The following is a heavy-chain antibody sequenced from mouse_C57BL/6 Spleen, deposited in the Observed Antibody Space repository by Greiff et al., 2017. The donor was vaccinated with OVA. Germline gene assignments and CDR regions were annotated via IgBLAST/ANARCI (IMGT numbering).Heavy chain of an antibody. CDR1: GYTFTSYW. CDR3: AGNLLLRSHFDY. Sequence: QVQLQQPGAELVKPGASVKLSCKASGYTFTSYWMHWVKQRPGQGLEWIGMIHPNSGSTNYNEKFKSKATLTVDKSSSTAYMQLSSLTSEDSAVYYCAGNLLLRSHFDYWGQGTTLTVSS. J-gene: IGHJ2*01. D-gene: IGHD1-1*01. V-gene: IGHV1-64*01. CDR2: IHPNSGST.